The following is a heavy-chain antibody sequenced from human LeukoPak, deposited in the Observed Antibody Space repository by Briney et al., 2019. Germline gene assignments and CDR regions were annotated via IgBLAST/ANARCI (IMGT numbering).Heavy chain of an antibody. Sequence: PGGSLRPSCAASGSTFSSYGMHWVRQAPGKGLEWVAVISYDGSNKYYADSVKGRFTISRDNSKNTLYLQMNSLRAEDTAVYYCAKDWNGSSGWYGERGFDYWGQGTLVTVSS. J-gene: IGHJ4*02. CDR1: GSTFSSYG. CDR3: AKDWNGSSGWYGERGFDY. D-gene: IGHD6-19*01. V-gene: IGHV3-30*18. CDR2: ISYDGSNK.